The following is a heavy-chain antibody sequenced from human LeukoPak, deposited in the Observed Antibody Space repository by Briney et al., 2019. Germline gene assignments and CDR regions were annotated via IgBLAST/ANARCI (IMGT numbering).Heavy chain of an antibody. CDR1: GFTFSSYA. CDR3: AKDTVTTRYYYYGMDV. V-gene: IGHV3-23*01. Sequence: PGGSLRLSCAASGFTFSSYAMSWVRQAPGKGLEWVSAISGSGGSTYYADSVKGWFTISRDNSKNTLYLQMNSLRAEDTAVYYCAKDTVTTRYYYYGMDVWGQGTTVTVSS. D-gene: IGHD4-4*01. J-gene: IGHJ6*02. CDR2: ISGSGGST.